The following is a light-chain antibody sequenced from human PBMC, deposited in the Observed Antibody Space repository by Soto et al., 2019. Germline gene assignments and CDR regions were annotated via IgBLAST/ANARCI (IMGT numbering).Light chain of an antibody. J-gene: IGKJ5*01. CDR2: DAS. V-gene: IGKV3D-20*02. CDR1: QSFTSDY. Sequence: DIVLTQSPGTLSLSPGDTATLSCRASQSFTSDYLAWYQQHPGQAPRLLIYDASTRATGVPDRFSGSGSATDFTLTISSLQSEDFATYYCQQSYSTPTFGQGTRLE. CDR3: QQSYSTPT.